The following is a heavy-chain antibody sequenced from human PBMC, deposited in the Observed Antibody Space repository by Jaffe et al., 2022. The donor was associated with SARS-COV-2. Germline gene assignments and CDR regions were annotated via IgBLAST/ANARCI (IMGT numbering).Heavy chain of an antibody. V-gene: IGHV3-7*01. CDR2: TNNDGRKT. D-gene: IGHD3-16*01. J-gene: IGHJ4*02. CDR1: GFTFRSYW. CDR3: ATEYWGTFDS. Sequence: EVQLVESGGGLVQPGGSLRLSCAASGFTFRSYWMSWLRQAPGKGLEWVATTNNDGRKTYYVDSVKDRFTISRDNAKNSLDLQMNSLRPEDTAVYYCATEYWGTFDSWGQGTLVTVSS.